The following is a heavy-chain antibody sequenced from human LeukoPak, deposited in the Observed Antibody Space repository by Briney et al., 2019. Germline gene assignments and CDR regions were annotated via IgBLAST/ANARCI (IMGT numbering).Heavy chain of an antibody. CDR2: ISAYNGNT. Sequence: ASVKVSCKTSGYTFTDYGISWVRQVPGQGLEWMGWISAYNGNTNYAQKLQGRVTMTTDTSTRTAYMELRSLRSDDTAVYYCATSYYDSSGYYYIAEYFQHWGQGTLVTVSS. D-gene: IGHD3-22*01. CDR3: ATSYYDSSGYYYIAEYFQH. CDR1: GYTFTDYG. V-gene: IGHV1-18*01. J-gene: IGHJ1*01.